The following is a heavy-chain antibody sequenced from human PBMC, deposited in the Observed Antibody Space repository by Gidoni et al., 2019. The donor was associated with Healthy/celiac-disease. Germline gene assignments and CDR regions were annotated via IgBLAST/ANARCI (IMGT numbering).Heavy chain of an antibody. CDR2: IIPIFGTA. J-gene: IGHJ4*02. CDR3: ARSPDLNYYGSGSYDLY. V-gene: IGHV1-69*06. D-gene: IGHD3-10*01. CDR1: GAPFACFP. Sequence: QVQLVQSGPRGRNLGSSLRSPARPPGAPFACFPIGWGRQAPGQGLEWMGGIIPIFGTANYAQKFQGRVTITADKSTSTAYMELSSLRSEDTAVYYCARSPDLNYYGSGSYDLYWGQGTLVTVSS.